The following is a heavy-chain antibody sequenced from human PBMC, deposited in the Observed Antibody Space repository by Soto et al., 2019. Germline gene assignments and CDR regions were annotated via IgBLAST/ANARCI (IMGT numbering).Heavy chain of an antibody. Sequence: EVKLVESGGGLVQPGGSLRLSCAGSGLTFSNYWMHWVRQAPGKGLEWVSRIDHDGPTDYADSVRGRFTISRDNAENTLYLQMNSLRPEDTAVYYCVRDSHGDYWGQGTLVTVSS. J-gene: IGHJ4*02. V-gene: IGHV3-74*01. CDR3: VRDSHGDY. CDR2: IDHDGPT. CDR1: GLTFSNYW.